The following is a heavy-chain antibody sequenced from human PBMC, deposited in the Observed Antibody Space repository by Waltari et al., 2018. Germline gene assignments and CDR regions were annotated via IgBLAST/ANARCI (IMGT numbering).Heavy chain of an antibody. CDR1: GVTFSSYA. CDR2: ISGSGDAT. J-gene: IGHJ5*02. CDR3: AKDKAAIVYWFDP. V-gene: IGHV3-23*01. Sequence: EVQLLESGGGLVKPGGCLSISCAASGVTFSSYAMSWVRQAPGKGLEWVSAISGSGDATYYADSVKGRFTMSRDNSNNRLYLQMNSLRAEDTAIYYCAKDKAAIVYWFDPWGQGTLVTVSS. D-gene: IGHD2-2*01.